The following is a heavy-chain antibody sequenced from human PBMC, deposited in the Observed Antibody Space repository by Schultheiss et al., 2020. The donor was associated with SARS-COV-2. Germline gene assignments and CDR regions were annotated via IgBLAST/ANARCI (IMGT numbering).Heavy chain of an antibody. CDR1: GGSISSYY. J-gene: IGHJ6*02. CDR3: ARDRAYCSGGSCYSHGMDV. V-gene: IGHV4-59*12. Sequence: SETLSLTCTVSGGSISSYYWSWIRQPPGKGLEWIGYIYYSGSTNYNPSLKSLVTISVDTSKNQFSLNLTSVTAEDTAVYYCARDRAYCSGGSCYSHGMDVWGQGTTVTVSS. D-gene: IGHD2-15*01. CDR2: IYYSGST.